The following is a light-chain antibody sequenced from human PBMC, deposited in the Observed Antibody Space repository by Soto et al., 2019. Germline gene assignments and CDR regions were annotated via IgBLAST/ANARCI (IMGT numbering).Light chain of an antibody. J-gene: IGLJ2*01. CDR3: SSYTSSSTLDVV. Sequence: QSALTQPASVSGSPGQSITISCTGTSSDVGGYNYVSWYQQHPGKAPKLMIYDVSNRPSGVSNRFAASKSGNTASLSISGLQAEDEADYYCSSYTSSSTLDVVFGGGIKLTVL. V-gene: IGLV2-14*01. CDR2: DVS. CDR1: SSDVGGYNY.